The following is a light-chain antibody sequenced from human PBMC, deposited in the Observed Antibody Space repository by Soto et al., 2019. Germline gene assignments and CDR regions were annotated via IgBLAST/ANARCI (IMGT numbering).Light chain of an antibody. CDR2: DAS. CDR3: LFRSGLS. Sequence: EIVLTQSPATLSLSPGERATLSCRASQSVNNYLAWYQQKPGQAPRLLIYDASNRDTSIPARFSGGGSGTDFTLTNSSLEPEDFPVYYCLFRSGLSFGLGTKMDIK. J-gene: IGKJ3*01. V-gene: IGKV3-11*01. CDR1: QSVNNY.